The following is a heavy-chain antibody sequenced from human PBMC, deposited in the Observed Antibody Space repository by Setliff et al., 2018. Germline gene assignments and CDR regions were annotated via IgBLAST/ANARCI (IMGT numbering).Heavy chain of an antibody. CDR2: INPSGGST. V-gene: IGHV1-46*01. CDR1: GYTFTSYY. Sequence: RASVKVSCKASGYTFTSYYMHWARQAPGQGLEWMGIINPSGGSTSYAQKFQGRVTMTRDTSTSTAYMELSTLSSEDTAVYYCARAGYDSSGYYYEGGTYWGQGTLVTVSS. J-gene: IGHJ4*02. D-gene: IGHD3-22*01. CDR3: ARAGYDSSGYYYEGGTY.